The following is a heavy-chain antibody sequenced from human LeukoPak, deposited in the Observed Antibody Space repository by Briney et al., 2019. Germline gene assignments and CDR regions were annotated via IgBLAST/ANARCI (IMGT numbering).Heavy chain of an antibody. Sequence: SDTLSLTCAVKGSFSGYYWSWIRQPPGKGLEWIWEINHSGRTNYNPSLKSRVTISVDTSKNQFSLKVSSVTAADTAVYYCARFGYSSGWRYLDYWGQGTLLTVSS. CDR2: INHSGRT. V-gene: IGHV4-34*01. J-gene: IGHJ4*02. CDR3: ARFGYSSGWRYLDY. CDR1: GSFSGYY. D-gene: IGHD6-19*01.